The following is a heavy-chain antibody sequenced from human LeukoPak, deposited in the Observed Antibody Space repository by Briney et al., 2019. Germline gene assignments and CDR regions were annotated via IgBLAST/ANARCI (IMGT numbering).Heavy chain of an antibody. Sequence: PSETLSLTCAVYGGSFSDYYWNWIRQPPGKGLEWIGEINHGGGTKYNPSLKSRATISADTSKKQFSLNLSSVTAADTAVYYCARGEDGTGDYRPTYFDSRGQGTLVTVSS. J-gene: IGHJ4*02. CDR2: INHGGGT. CDR1: GGSFSDYY. D-gene: IGHD4-17*01. CDR3: ARGEDGTGDYRPTYFDS. V-gene: IGHV4-34*01.